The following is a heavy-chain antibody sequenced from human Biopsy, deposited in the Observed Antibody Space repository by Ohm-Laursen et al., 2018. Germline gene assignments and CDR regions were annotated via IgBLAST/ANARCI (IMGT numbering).Heavy chain of an antibody. CDR3: CSPIAVANI. CDR2: INSDGSYT. Sequence: GSLRLSCTASGFTFSSYWMHWVRQAPGKGLVWVARINSDGSYTTNVDSVKGRFTISRDNANNTLYLQMNSLRVEDTGVYYCCSPIAVANIWGQGTMVTVSS. J-gene: IGHJ3*02. CDR1: GFTFSSYW. V-gene: IGHV3-74*03. D-gene: IGHD6-19*01.